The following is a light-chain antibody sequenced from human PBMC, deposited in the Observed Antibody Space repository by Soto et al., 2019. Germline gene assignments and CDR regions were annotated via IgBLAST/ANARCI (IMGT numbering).Light chain of an antibody. CDR1: SSDVGGYDY. CDR3: SSHTSGSTRV. Sequence: QFVLTPPASVAGSPGQSVAISCTGTSSDVGGYDYVSWYQQQPDKAPKLMIYKVTKRPSGVSNRFSGSKSGNTASLTISGLQSEDEADYYCSSHTSGSTRVLGTGPKVTV. J-gene: IGLJ1*01. CDR2: KVT. V-gene: IGLV2-14*01.